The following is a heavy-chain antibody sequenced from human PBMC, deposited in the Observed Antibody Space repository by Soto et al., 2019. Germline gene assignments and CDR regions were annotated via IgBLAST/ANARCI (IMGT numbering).Heavy chain of an antibody. CDR2: IYHSGST. D-gene: IGHD2-2*01. Sequence: SETLSLTCAVSGYSIVSGYYWGVIRQPPGKGLEWIGSIYHSGSTYYNPSLKSRVTISVDTSKNQFSLKLSSVTAADTAVCYCAAPAPAAYYYYGMDVWGQGTTVTVSS. CDR3: AAPAPAAYYYYGMDV. J-gene: IGHJ6*02. CDR1: GYSIVSGYY. V-gene: IGHV4-38-2*01.